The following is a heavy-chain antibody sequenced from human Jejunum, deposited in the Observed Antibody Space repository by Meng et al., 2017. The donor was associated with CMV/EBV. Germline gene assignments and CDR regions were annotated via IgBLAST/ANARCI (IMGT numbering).Heavy chain of an antibody. CDR1: GVSIRSYY. CDR3: ARDGGLDCGGDCYFDH. Sequence: QLQESGPGLVKPSETLSLICTVSGVSIRSYYWSWIRLPAGKGLEWIGRIYTSGSTNYNPSLKSRVTMSLDTPKNQFSLKLTSVTAADTALYFCARDGGLDCGGDCYFDHWGQGILVTVSS. J-gene: IGHJ4*02. D-gene: IGHD2-21*02. V-gene: IGHV4-4*07. CDR2: IYTSGST.